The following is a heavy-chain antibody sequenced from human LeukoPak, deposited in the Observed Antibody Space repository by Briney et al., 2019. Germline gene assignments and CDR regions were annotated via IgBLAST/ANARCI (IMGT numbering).Heavy chain of an antibody. D-gene: IGHD2-2*01. CDR3: ARGRYCSSTSCWGAYGMDV. J-gene: IGHJ6*02. CDR2: IYHSGST. CDR1: GGSISSSNW. V-gene: IGHV4-4*02. Sequence: PSGTLSLTCAVSGGSISSSNWWSWVRQPPGKGLEWIGEIYHSGSTNYNPSLKSRVTISVDTPKNQFSLKLSSVTAADTAVYYCARGRYCSSTSCWGAYGMDVWGQGTTVTVSS.